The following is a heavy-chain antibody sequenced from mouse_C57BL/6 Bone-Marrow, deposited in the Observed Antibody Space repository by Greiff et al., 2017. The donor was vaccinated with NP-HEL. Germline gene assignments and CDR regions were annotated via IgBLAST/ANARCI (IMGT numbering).Heavy chain of an antibody. D-gene: IGHD4-1*01. CDR3: ARSGTEGYFDY. Sequence: VQLQQSGAELVMPGASVKLSCKASGYTFTSYWMHWVKQRPGQGLEWIGEIDPSDSYTNYNQKFKGKSTLTVDKSSSTAYMQLSSLTSEDSAVYYCARSGTEGYFDYWGQGTTLTVSS. V-gene: IGHV1-69*01. J-gene: IGHJ2*01. CDR1: GYTFTSYW. CDR2: IDPSDSYT.